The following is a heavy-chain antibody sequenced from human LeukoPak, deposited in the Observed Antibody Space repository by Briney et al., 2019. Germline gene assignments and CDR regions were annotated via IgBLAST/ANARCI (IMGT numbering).Heavy chain of an antibody. D-gene: IGHD4-17*01. CDR3: ARLIAYGDFDY. CDR2: IYYSGST. V-gene: IGHV4-59*08. J-gene: IGHJ4*02. Sequence: SETLSLTCTVSGGSISSYYWSWIRQPPGKGLEWIGYIYYSGSTNYNPSLKSRVTISVDTSKNQFSLKLSSVTAADTAVYYCARLIAYGDFDYWGQATLVSASS. CDR1: GGSISSYY.